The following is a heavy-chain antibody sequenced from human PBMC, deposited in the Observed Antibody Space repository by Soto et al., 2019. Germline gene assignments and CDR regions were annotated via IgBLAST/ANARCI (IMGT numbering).Heavy chain of an antibody. J-gene: IGHJ4*02. CDR1: GGSISSGGYY. CDR3: ARVGSYSSISIFHY. V-gene: IGHV4-31*03. D-gene: IGHD6-19*01. Sequence: QVQLQESGPGLVKPSQTLSLTCTVSGGSISSGGYYCSWIRQHPGKGLEWIGYIYYSGSTYYNPSLKSRVTISVDTSKNQFSLKLSSVTAADTAVYYCARVGSYSSISIFHYWGQGTLVTVSS. CDR2: IYYSGST.